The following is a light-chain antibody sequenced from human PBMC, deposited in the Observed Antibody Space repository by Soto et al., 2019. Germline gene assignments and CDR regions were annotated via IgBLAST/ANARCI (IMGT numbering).Light chain of an antibody. CDR3: SSYTSSNTLI. CDR2: GVS. V-gene: IGLV2-14*03. CDR1: SSDVGGYDY. Sequence: QSALTQPASVSGSPGQSITISCTGTSSDVGGYDYVSWYQHHPGKVPKLMIYGVSNRPSGVSNRFSGSKSGNTASLTISGLQAEDEADYYCSSYTSSNTLIFGGGTKLTVL. J-gene: IGLJ2*01.